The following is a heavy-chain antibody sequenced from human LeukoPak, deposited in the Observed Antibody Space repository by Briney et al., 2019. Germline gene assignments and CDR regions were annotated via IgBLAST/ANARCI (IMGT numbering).Heavy chain of an antibody. CDR2: IYYSGST. Sequence: SETLSLTCTVPGGSISSYYWSWIRQPPGKGLEWIGYIYYSGSTNYNPSLKSRVTISVDTSKNQFSLKLSSVTAADTAVYYCARAYYYGSGSSPPLNNWFDPWGQGTLVTVSS. D-gene: IGHD3-10*01. J-gene: IGHJ5*02. CDR3: ARAYYYGSGSSPPLNNWFDP. CDR1: GGSISSYY. V-gene: IGHV4-59*01.